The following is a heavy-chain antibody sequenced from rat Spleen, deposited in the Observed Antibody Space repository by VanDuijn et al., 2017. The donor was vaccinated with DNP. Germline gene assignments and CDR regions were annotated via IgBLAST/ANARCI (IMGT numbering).Heavy chain of an antibody. J-gene: IGHJ3*01. CDR2: IKPKSNNYAT. D-gene: IGHD1-11*01. V-gene: IGHV6-6*01. CDR3: ATHSFTSGITTAFGS. Sequence: EVQVLESGGGLVLPGNSLKLSCATSGFTFSTAWMYWYRQFPERRLEWIARIKPKSNNYATDYTESVKGRFIISRDNAENTLFLQMDSLRSEDTATYYCATHSFTSGITTAFGSWGQGTLVTVSS. CDR1: GFTFSTAW.